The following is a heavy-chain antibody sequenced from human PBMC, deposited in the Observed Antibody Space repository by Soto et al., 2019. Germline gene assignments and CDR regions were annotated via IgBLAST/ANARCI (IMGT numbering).Heavy chain of an antibody. J-gene: IGHJ2*01. CDR3: AREIRSGYYKYWYFDL. V-gene: IGHV1-2*02. CDR1: GYSFTVYH. Sequence: QVQLVQSGAEVKKPGASVKVSCKASGYSFTVYHMHWVRQAPGQGLEWMGWINTDSGGTKYAQKFEGRVTMSRDTSINTAYMELSNLISDDTAVYYCAREIRSGYYKYWYFDLWGRGTLITVSS. CDR2: INTDSGGT. D-gene: IGHD3-3*01.